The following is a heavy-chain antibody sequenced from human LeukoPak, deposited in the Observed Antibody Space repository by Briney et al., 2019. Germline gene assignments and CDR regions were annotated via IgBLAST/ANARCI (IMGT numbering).Heavy chain of an antibody. V-gene: IGHV1-69*02. J-gene: IGHJ1*01. D-gene: IGHD2-21*02. Sequence: GSSVKVSCKASGGTSSSYTISWVRQAPGQGLEWMGRIIPILGIANYAQKFQGRVTITADKSTSTAYMELSSLRSEDTAVYYCARYCGGDCYGECFQYWGQGTLVTVSP. CDR1: GGTSSSYT. CDR2: IIPILGIA. CDR3: ARYCGGDCYGECFQY.